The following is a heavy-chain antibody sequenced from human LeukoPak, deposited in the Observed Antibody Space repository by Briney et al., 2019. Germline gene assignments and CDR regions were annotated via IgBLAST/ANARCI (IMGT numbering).Heavy chain of an antibody. J-gene: IGHJ4*02. CDR2: LIDSGTST. V-gene: IGHV3-23*01. CDR1: GITFSDYE. Sequence: GGSLRLSCAASGITFSDYEMKWVRQAPGKGLEWLSALIDSGTSTFYADSVKGRFTISRDNSRNTLYLQMDSLRAEDTAVYYCAKQVAAPGPIDYWGQGTLVTVSS. CDR3: AKQVAAPGPIDY. D-gene: IGHD5-12*01.